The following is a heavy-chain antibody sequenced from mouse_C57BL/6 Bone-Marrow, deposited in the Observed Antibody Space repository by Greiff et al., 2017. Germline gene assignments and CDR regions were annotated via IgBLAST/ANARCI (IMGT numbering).Heavy chain of an antibody. V-gene: IGHV5-17*01. CDR2: ISSGSSTL. J-gene: IGHJ4*01. D-gene: IGHD1-1*01. Sequence: EVQLVESGGGLVKPGGSLTLSCAASGFTFSDYGMHWVRPAPEQGLEWVAYISSGSSTLYYADPVQGRFTISRDNAKNTLFLQMTSLRAEDTAMYYCGRRKGSRSYAMDDWGQGGSVTVAS. CDR1: GFTFSDYG. CDR3: GRRKGSRSYAMDD.